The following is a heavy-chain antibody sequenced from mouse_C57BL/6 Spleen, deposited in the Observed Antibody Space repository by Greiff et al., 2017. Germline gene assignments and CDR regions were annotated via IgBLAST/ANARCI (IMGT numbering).Heavy chain of an antibody. CDR2: IYPGSGST. J-gene: IGHJ2*01. V-gene: IGHV1-55*01. D-gene: IGHD3-2*02. CDR3: ARAQLRLPYYFDD. CDR1: GYTFTSYW. Sequence: QVQLQQPGAELVKPGASVKMSCKASGYTFTSYWITWVKQRPGQGLEWIGDIYPGSGSTNYNEKFKSKATLTVDTSSSTAYMQRSSLTSEDSAVYYCARAQLRLPYYFDDWGQGTTLTVSS.